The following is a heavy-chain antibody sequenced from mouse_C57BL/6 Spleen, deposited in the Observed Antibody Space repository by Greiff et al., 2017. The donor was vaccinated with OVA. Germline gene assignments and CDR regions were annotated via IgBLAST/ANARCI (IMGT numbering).Heavy chain of an antibody. CDR1: GYTFTGYW. V-gene: IGHV1-9*01. Sequence: LEESGAELMKPGASVKLSCKATGYTFTGYWIEWVKQRPGHGLEWIGEILPGSGSTNYNEKFKGKATLTAEKSSSTAYMQLSSLTSEDSAVYFCAIDSSGYGGYFDYWGQGTTLTVSS. J-gene: IGHJ2*01. CDR3: AIDSSGYGGYFDY. D-gene: IGHD3-2*02. CDR2: ILPGSGST.